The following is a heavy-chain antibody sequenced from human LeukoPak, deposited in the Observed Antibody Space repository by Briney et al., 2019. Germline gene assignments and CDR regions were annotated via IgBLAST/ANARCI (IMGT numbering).Heavy chain of an antibody. J-gene: IGHJ5*02. CDR2: IIPILGTG. D-gene: IGHD6-13*01. CDR1: GGTFSSYA. Sequence: GASVKLSCEASGGTFSSYAISWVRQAPGQGLEWMGGIIPILGTGNYAQKFQGRVTITTDESTSTAYMELSSLRSEDTAVYYCTKDHGSSWGFVPWGQGTHVTVSS. CDR3: TKDHGSSWGFVP. V-gene: IGHV1-69*05.